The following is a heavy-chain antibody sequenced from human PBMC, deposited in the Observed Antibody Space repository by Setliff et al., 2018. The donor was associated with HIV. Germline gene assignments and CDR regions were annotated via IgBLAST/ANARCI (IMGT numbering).Heavy chain of an antibody. CDR3: ARMLTSRRGDLASAAYFDH. CDR1: GFSLSNTTMG. V-gene: IGHV2-26*01. D-gene: IGHD6-13*01. Sequence: SGPTLVNPTETLTLTCTVSGFSLSNTTMGVAWIRQPPGKALEWLAHIFPNDEKSYSASLKSRVTISEDTSKSQVVLTLTNMDPVDTATYFCARMLTSRRGDLASAAYFDHWGQGTLVTVSS. CDR2: IFPNDEK. J-gene: IGHJ4*02.